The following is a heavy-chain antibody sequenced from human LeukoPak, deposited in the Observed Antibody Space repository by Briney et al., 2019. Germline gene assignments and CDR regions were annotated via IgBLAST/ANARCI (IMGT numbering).Heavy chain of an antibody. J-gene: IGHJ3*02. Sequence: GGSLRLSCAASGFTFSSYSMNWVRQAPGKGLEWVSYISSSSSTIYYADSVKGRFIISRDNAKNSLYLQMNSLRDEDTAVYYCARDLSGAAAGTEAFDIWGQGTMVTVSS. V-gene: IGHV3-48*02. D-gene: IGHD6-13*01. CDR3: ARDLSGAAAGTEAFDI. CDR1: GFTFSSYS. CDR2: ISSSSSTI.